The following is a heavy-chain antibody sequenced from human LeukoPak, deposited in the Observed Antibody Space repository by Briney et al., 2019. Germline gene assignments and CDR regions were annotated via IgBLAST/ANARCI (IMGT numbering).Heavy chain of an antibody. CDR1: GFTYSSHA. V-gene: IGHV3-23*01. Sequence: GGSLTLSCAASGFTYSSHAMSWVRHAPGQGPESFSAIHDSGGSTYYADSVKGRFTISRDNSKNTLYLQMNSLRAEDTAVYYCAKAGHPLWSGLTKNLYYFDYWGQGTLVTVSS. J-gene: IGHJ4*02. CDR2: IHDSGGST. D-gene: IGHD3-3*01. CDR3: AKAGHPLWSGLTKNLYYFDY.